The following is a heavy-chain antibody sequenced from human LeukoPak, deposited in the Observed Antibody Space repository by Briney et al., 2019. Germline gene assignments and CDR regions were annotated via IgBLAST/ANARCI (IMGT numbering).Heavy chain of an antibody. D-gene: IGHD6-6*01. CDR1: GYTFTGYY. Sequence: GASVKVSCKASGYTFTGYYMHWVRQAPGQGLEWMGWINPNSGGTNYAQKFQGWVTMTRDTSISTAYMELSRLRSDDTAVYYCARELGRIAARYYYGMDVWAKGPRSPSP. V-gene: IGHV1-2*04. CDR3: ARELGRIAARYYYGMDV. J-gene: IGHJ6*02. CDR2: INPNSGGT.